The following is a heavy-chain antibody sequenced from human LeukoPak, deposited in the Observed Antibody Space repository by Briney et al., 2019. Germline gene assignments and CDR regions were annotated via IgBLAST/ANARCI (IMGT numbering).Heavy chain of an antibody. Sequence: GGSLRLSCAASGFTFSSHAMTWVRQAPGKGLEWVSAISGSGVYTYYADSVKGRFTISRDNSKNTLYLQINSLRADDTAVYYCAKAQGLCSGGSCYPRAYSFDYWSQGILVTVSS. J-gene: IGHJ4*02. CDR1: GFTFSSHA. CDR2: ISGSGVYT. V-gene: IGHV3-23*01. D-gene: IGHD2-15*01. CDR3: AKAQGLCSGGSCYPRAYSFDY.